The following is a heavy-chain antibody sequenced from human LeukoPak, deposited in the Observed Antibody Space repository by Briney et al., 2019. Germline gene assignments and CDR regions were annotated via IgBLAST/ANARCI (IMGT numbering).Heavy chain of an antibody. J-gene: IGHJ6*03. CDR1: GFTFSGYA. D-gene: IGHD3-3*01. Sequence: PGGSLRLSCAASGFTFSGYAMSWVRQAPGKGLEWVSAISGSGGSTYYADSVKGRFTISRDNSKNTLYLQMNSLRAEDTAVYYCAKDPPYYDFPKRRGDYYYYMDVWGKGTTVTVSS. CDR3: AKDPPYYDFPKRRGDYYYYMDV. CDR2: ISGSGGST. V-gene: IGHV3-23*01.